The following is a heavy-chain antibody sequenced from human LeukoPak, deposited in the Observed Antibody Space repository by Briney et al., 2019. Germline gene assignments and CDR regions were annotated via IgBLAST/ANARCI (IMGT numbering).Heavy chain of an antibody. CDR2: ISLTGRT. J-gene: IGHJ4*02. V-gene: IGHV4-4*02. Sequence: SGTLSLTYGVSGGSITSTNWWSWVRQPPGQGLEWIGEISLTGRTNYNPSLIGRVIMSLDESRNQLSLTLTSVTAADTAMYYCTRESGPYCPFGYWGQGTLVVVPS. CDR3: TRESGPYCPFGY. D-gene: IGHD1-26*01. CDR1: GGSITSTNW.